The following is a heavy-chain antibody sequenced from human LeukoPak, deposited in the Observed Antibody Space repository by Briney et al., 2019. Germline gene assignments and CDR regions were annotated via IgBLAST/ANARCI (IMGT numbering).Heavy chain of an antibody. V-gene: IGHV3-7*01. J-gene: IGHJ4*02. CDR1: GLSFRDFW. CDR3: ARFGYSGWNLEN. Sequence: GGSLRLSCAASGLSFRDFWMTWVRQAPGKGLEWVANINQGGNLKYYVDSVKGRFTISRDDAESSLYVQMNNLKDEDTAVYYCARFGYSGWNLENWGQGTLVTVSS. CDR2: INQGGNLK. D-gene: IGHD5-12*01.